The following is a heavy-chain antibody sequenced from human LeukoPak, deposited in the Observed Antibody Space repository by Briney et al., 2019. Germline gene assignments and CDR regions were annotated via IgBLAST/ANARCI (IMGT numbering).Heavy chain of an antibody. CDR3: GGGGFGEAYYYYYYMDV. V-gene: IGHV3-23*01. D-gene: IGHD3-10*01. CDR1: GFTFSTFS. J-gene: IGHJ6*03. CDR2: ISGSGGYT. Sequence: GGSLRLSCAASGFTFSTFSMSWVRQAPGKGLEWVSSISGSGGYTYYADSVKGRFTISRDNSKNTLFLQMNSLRAEDTAVYYCGGGGFGEAYYYYYYMDVWGKGTTVTVS.